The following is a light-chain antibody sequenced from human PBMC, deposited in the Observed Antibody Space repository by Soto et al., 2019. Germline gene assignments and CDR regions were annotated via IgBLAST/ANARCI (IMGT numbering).Light chain of an antibody. V-gene: IGLV2-8*01. J-gene: IGLJ1*01. Sequence: QSALTQPPSGSGSPGQSVTISCTGTSSDVGGYNYVSWYQQHPGKAPKLMIYDVNKRPSGVPDRFSGSKSGNTASLTVSGLQAEDEADYYCSSHAGNNNPFVFGTGTKLTVL. CDR2: DVN. CDR1: SSDVGGYNY. CDR3: SSHAGNNNPFV.